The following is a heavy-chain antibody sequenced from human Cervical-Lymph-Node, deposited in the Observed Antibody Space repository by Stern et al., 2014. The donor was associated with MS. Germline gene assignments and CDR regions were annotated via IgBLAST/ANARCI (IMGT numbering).Heavy chain of an antibody. CDR2: ISGSGGSI. J-gene: IGHJ5*02. V-gene: IGHV3-23*04. CDR1: GFTFSSYA. CDR3: AKDRSVGGDCYSNWFDP. Sequence: VQLVESGGGLVQPGGSLRLSCATSGFTFSSYAMNWVRQAPGKGLEWVSCISGSGGSIDYADSVKGRFTISRDNSKGPLDLQMNSLRAEDTAVYYCAKDRSVGGDCYSNWFDPWGQGTLVTVSS. D-gene: IGHD2-21*02.